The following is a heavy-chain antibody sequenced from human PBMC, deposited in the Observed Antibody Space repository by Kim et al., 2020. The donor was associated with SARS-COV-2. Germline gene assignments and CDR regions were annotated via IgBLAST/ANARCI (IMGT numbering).Heavy chain of an antibody. V-gene: IGHV7-4-1*02. D-gene: IGHD6-19*01. CDR2: INTNTGKP. Sequence: GQGLEWMGWINTNTGKPTYAQGFTGRFVFSLDTPVSTAYLQISSLKAEDTAVYYCARWEAGYDYYGMDVWGQGTTVTVSS. J-gene: IGHJ6*02. CDR3: ARWEAGYDYYGMDV.